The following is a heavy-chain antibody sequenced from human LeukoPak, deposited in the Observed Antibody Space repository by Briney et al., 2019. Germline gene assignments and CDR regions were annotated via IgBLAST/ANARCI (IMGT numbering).Heavy chain of an antibody. J-gene: IGHJ3*02. CDR1: GFTFSSYA. V-gene: IGHV3-23*01. CDR3: ARDPCAVPYTSDAFDI. CDR2: ISGSGGST. Sequence: GGSLRLSCAASGFTFSSYAMSWVRQAPGKGLEWVSAISGSGGSTYYADSVKGRFTISRDNSKNSLYLQMNSLRAEDTAVYYCARDPCAVPYTSDAFDIWGQGTMVTVSS. D-gene: IGHD4-11*01.